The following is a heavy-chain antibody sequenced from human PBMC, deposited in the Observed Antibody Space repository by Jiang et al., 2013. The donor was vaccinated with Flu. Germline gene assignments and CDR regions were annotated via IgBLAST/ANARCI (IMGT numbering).Heavy chain of an antibody. CDR1: GASMSSNNHH. V-gene: IGHV4-61*09. J-gene: IGHJ2*01. CDR2: LT. Sequence: TLSLICTVSGASMSSNNHHWSWIRQPAGGDVEWIGQLTNYNPSLQRRVTISVDMSKSQFSLKLSSVTAADTAVYYCARGPYNWDDWYFDLWGRGTQVTV. D-gene: IGHD1-20*01. CDR3: ARGPYNWDDWYFDL.